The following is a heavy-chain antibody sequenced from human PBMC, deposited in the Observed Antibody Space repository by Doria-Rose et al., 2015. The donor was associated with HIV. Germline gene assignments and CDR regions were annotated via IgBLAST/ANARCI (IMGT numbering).Heavy chain of an antibody. CDR2: LFSDDER. CDR3: ARIKSSRWYHKYYFDF. Sequence: QVTLKESGPVLVKPTETLTLTCTVSGVSLSSPGMGVSWIRQPPGKALEWLAKLFSDDERSYKTSLKSRLTISRGTSKSQVVLTMTDMDPVDTATYYCARIKSSRWYHKYYFDFWGQGTLVIVPA. J-gene: IGHJ4*02. V-gene: IGHV2-26*01. CDR1: GVSLSSPGMG. D-gene: IGHD6-13*01.